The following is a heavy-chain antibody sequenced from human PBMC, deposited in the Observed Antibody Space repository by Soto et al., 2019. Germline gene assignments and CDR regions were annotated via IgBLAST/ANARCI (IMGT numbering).Heavy chain of an antibody. V-gene: IGHV4-39*01. Sequence: TSETLSLTCTVSGGSISSSSYYWGWIRQPPGKGLEWIGSIYYSGSTYYNPSLKSRVTISVDTSKNQFSLKLSSVTAADTAVYYCARQGYGSVTPDYWGQGTLVTVSS. D-gene: IGHD3-10*01. CDR1: GGSISSSSYY. CDR3: ARQGYGSVTPDY. J-gene: IGHJ4*02. CDR2: IYYSGST.